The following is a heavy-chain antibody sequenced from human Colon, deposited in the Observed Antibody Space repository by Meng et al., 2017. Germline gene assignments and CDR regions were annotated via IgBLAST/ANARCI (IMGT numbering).Heavy chain of an antibody. D-gene: IGHD6-19*01. V-gene: IGHV3-48*03. Sequence: GESLKISCAASGFTFSTYEMNWVRQAPGKGLEWLSYISSSGSTIYYADSVKGRFTISRDNAKNSLYLQMNSLRAEDTALYYCSRGGSGWYWGQGTLVTVSS. CDR2: ISSSGSTI. CDR1: GFTFSTYE. J-gene: IGHJ4*02. CDR3: SRGGSGWY.